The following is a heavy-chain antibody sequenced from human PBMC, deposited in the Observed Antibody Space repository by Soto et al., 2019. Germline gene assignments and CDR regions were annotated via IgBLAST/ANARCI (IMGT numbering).Heavy chain of an antibody. CDR3: ARQAAAGKYYYAMDV. D-gene: IGHD6-13*01. Sequence: EMQLVQSGAEVKKPGESLKMSCKGSGYSFTTYWIGWVRQMPGKGLEGMVIIYPGDSDTRYSPSFQGQVTISADKSINTTYLQWSSLKASDTAIYYCARQAAAGKYYYAMDVWGQETTVTVSS. J-gene: IGHJ6*02. V-gene: IGHV5-51*01. CDR2: IYPGDSDT. CDR1: GYSFTTYW.